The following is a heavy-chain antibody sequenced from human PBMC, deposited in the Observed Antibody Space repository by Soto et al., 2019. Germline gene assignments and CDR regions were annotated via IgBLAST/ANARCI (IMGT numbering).Heavy chain of an antibody. Sequence: EVQLLESGGDLVQPGGSLRLSCAASGFTFSSYSMNWVRQAPGKGLEWVSYISSSSSTMYYADSVKGRFTISRDNAKNEMYLQMNSLRDEDTAVYDCARPEYSSSFYAMDVWGQGDTVTVSS. CDR3: ARPEYSSSFYAMDV. V-gene: IGHV3-48*02. CDR2: ISSSSSTM. J-gene: IGHJ6*02. D-gene: IGHD6-6*01. CDR1: GFTFSSYS.